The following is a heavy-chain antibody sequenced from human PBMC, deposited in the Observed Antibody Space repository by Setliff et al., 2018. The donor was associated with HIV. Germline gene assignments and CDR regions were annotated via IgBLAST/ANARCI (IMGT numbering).Heavy chain of an antibody. CDR2: ISGGGKSI. CDR1: GFTFDDYG. CDR3: ASNGFWSGYSTILDY. V-gene: IGHV3-21*04. D-gene: IGHD3-3*01. J-gene: IGHJ4*02. Sequence: GGSLRLSCAASGFTFDDYGMSWVRQAPGKGLEWVASISGGGKSIYYADSVKGRFTISRDNADRSLYLQMNSLRAEDTAVYYCASNGFWSGYSTILDYWGQGTLVTVSS.